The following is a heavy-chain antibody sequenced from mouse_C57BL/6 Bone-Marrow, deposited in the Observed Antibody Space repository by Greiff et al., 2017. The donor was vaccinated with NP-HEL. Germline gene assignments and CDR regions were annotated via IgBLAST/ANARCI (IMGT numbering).Heavy chain of an antibody. Sequence: QVQLQQPGAELVKPGASVKLSCKASGYTFTSYWMPWVKQRPGQGLEWIGMIHPNSGSTNYNEKFKSKATLTVDKSSSTAYMQLSSLTSEDSAVYYCARRDYYGSRSYYAMDYWGQGTSVTVSS. D-gene: IGHD1-1*01. CDR2: IHPNSGST. CDR1: GYTFTSYW. J-gene: IGHJ4*01. V-gene: IGHV1-64*01. CDR3: ARRDYYGSRSYYAMDY.